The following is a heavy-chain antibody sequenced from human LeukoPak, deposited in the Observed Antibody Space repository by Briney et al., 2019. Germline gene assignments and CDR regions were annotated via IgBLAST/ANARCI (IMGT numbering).Heavy chain of an antibody. CDR2: ISGGGGST. D-gene: IGHD1-26*01. CDR1: GFTFSTYA. CDR3: AKGGKWDVTPFDY. J-gene: IGHJ4*02. Sequence: GGSLRLSCAASGFTFSTYAMSWVRQAPGKGLEWVSTISGGGGSTYYADSVKGRFTISRDNSKNTLYLQVNSLRAEDTAVYYCAKGGKWDVTPFDYWGQGTLVTVSS. V-gene: IGHV3-23*01.